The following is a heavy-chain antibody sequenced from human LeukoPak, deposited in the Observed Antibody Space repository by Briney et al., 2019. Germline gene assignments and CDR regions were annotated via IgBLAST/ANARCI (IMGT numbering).Heavy chain of an antibody. CDR3: AKDMVWSAGSYYYYMDV. V-gene: IGHV3-43D*03. CDR2: ISWDGGST. D-gene: IGHD3-3*01. J-gene: IGHJ6*03. Sequence: PGGSLRLSCAASGFTFDDYAMHWVRQAPGKGLEWVSLISWDGGSTYYADSVKGRFTISRDNSKNSLYLQMNSLRAEDTALYYCAKDMVWSAGSYYYYMDVWGKGTTVTVSS. CDR1: GFTFDDYA.